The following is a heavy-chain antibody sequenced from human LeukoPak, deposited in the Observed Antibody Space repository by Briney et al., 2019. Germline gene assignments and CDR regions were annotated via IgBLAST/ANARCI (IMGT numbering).Heavy chain of an antibody. CDR2: ITSASTYI. CDR1: GFTFSSYT. CDR3: ARDSSLDA. D-gene: IGHD6-13*01. Sequence: GGSLRPSCAASGFTFSSYTMNWVRQAPGKGLEWVSSITSASTYIYYTDSVKGRFTISRDNAKNSLYLQMNTLRAEDTAMYYCARDSSLDAWGQGTLVTVSS. V-gene: IGHV3-21*01. J-gene: IGHJ5*02.